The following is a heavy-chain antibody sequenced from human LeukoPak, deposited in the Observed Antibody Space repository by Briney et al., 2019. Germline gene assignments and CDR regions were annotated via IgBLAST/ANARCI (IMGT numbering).Heavy chain of an antibody. Sequence: SETLSLACAVYGGSFSGFYRSWIRQPPGKGLEWIGEINHSGSTTYNPSLKSRVTISVDTSKNQFSLKLSSVTAADTAVYYCARGQSGTAIPRAGWYFDLWGGGTLVTVSS. J-gene: IGHJ2*01. V-gene: IGHV4-34*01. CDR2: INHSGST. CDR3: ARGQSGTAIPRAGWYFDL. D-gene: IGHD5-18*01. CDR1: GGSFSGFY.